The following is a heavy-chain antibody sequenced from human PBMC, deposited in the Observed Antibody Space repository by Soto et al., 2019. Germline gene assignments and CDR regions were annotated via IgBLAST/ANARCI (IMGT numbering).Heavy chain of an antibody. Sequence: SETLSLTCTVSGGSISSGGYYWSWIRQHPGKGLEWIGYIYYSGSTYYNPSLKSRVTISVDTSKNQFSLKLSSVTAADTAVYYCARYDSSGYRYFDYWGQGTLVTVSS. CDR2: IYYSGST. CDR3: ARYDSSGYRYFDY. V-gene: IGHV4-31*03. CDR1: GGSISSGGYY. J-gene: IGHJ4*02. D-gene: IGHD3-22*01.